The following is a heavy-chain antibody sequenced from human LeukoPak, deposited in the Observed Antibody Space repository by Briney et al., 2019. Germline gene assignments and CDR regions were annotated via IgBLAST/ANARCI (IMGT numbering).Heavy chain of an antibody. CDR3: AKPKESYYYYYYMDV. Sequence: GGSLRLSCAASGFTFSSYAMSWVRQAPGKGLEWVSAISGSGGSTYYADSVKGRFTISRDNSKNTLYLQMNSLRAEDTAVYYCAKPKESYYYYYYMDVWGKGTTVTVSS. J-gene: IGHJ6*03. CDR1: GFTFSSYA. V-gene: IGHV3-23*01. D-gene: IGHD3-10*01. CDR2: ISGSGGST.